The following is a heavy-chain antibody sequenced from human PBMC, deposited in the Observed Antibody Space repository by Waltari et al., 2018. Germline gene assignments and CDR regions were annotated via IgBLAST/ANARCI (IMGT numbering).Heavy chain of an antibody. D-gene: IGHD3-22*01. Sequence: QLQLQESGPRLVKPSETLSLTCSVPGGSISSSSYHWGWIRQSPGKGLEWIGSIYYSGSTYYNPSLKSRVTISVDTFKKQISLRLTSVTAADTAVYYCARTRTTSSYLQYYYYTDVWGRGTTVTISS. J-gene: IGHJ6*03. V-gene: IGHV4-39*07. CDR1: GGSISSSSYH. CDR3: ARTRTTSSYLQYYYYTDV. CDR2: IYYSGST.